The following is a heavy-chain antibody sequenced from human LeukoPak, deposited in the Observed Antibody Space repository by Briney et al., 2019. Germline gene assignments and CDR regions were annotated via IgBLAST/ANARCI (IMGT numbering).Heavy chain of an antibody. CDR2: ISAYNGNT. CDR3: ARELKYYFDY. J-gene: IGHJ4*02. Sequence: ASVKVSCKASSYTFTSYGISWVRQAPGQGLEWMGWISAYNGNTNYAQKFQGRVTITADESTSTAYMELSSLRSEDTAVYYCARELKYYFDYWGQGTLVTVSS. CDR1: SYTFTSYG. V-gene: IGHV1-18*01.